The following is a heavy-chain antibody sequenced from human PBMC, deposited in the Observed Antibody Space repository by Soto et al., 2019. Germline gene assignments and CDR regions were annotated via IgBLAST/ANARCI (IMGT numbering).Heavy chain of an antibody. J-gene: IGHJ4*02. CDR2: ISSSGSTI. Sequence: EVQLVESGGGLVQPGGSLRLSCAASGFTFSSYEMNWVRQAPGKGLEWVSYISSSGSTIYYADSVKGRFTISRDNAKDSLYLQRNSLRAEATAVFYWARGQYSGGGGYFDYWGQETLVTVSS. CDR1: GFTFSSYE. CDR3: ARGQYSGGGGYFDY. D-gene: IGHD6-19*01. V-gene: IGHV3-48*03.